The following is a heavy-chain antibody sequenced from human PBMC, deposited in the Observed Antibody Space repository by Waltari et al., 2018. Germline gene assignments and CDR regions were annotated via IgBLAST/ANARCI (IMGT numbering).Heavy chain of an antibody. V-gene: IGHV4-34*01. D-gene: IGHD6-6*01. CDR1: GGSSGGYY. Sequence: QVQIQQWGAGLLKPLETLSLTCAVRGGSSGGYYWSWIRQTPGQGLECLGESNQIGNTNYNPSLKTRVTISLDTSRTQFSLSLTSVTAADTALYYCATSKSAHPWTFDFWGQGTLVTVSS. J-gene: IGHJ4*02. CDR3: ATSKSAHPWTFDF. CDR2: SNQIGNT.